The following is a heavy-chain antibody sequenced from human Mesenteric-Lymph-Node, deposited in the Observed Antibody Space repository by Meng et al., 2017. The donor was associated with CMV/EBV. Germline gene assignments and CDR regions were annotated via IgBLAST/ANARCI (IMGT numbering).Heavy chain of an antibody. Sequence: SLTCAVYVGSFSGYYWSWIRQPPGKGLEVIGESNHSGSTNYNPSLKSRVTISVDTSKNQFSLKLSSVTAADTAVYYCARGGYSGYARWGQGTLVTVSS. J-gene: IGHJ4*02. V-gene: IGHV4-34*01. CDR2: SNHSGST. CDR1: VGSFSGYY. CDR3: ARGGYSGYAR. D-gene: IGHD5-12*01.